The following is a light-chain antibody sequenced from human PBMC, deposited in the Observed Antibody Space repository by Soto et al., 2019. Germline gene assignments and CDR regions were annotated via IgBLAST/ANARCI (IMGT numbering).Light chain of an antibody. CDR2: GVS. CDR3: QQYASSVT. J-gene: IGKJ1*01. Sequence: EIVLTQSPGSLSLSPGERATLSCRASQRVSSTFFAWYQQKPGQAPRLLMSGVSSRATGVPDRFIGSGSGTDFTLTISSLEPEDFAVYYCQQYASSVTFGQGTKVEIK. CDR1: QRVSSTF. V-gene: IGKV3-20*01.